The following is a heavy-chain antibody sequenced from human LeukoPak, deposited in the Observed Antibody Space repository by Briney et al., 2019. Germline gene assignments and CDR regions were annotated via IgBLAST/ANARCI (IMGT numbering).Heavy chain of an antibody. CDR1: GGSISSSSYY. CDR2: IYYSGKT. J-gene: IGHJ4*02. Sequence: SETLSLTCTVSGGSISSSSYYWGWIRQSPGKGLEWIGSIYYSGKTYDNPSLKSRVTISVDTSKNQVSLKLSSVTAADTAVYYCASSGVVVAATDYWGQGTLVTVSS. V-gene: IGHV4-39*07. CDR3: ASSGVVVAATDY. D-gene: IGHD2-15*01.